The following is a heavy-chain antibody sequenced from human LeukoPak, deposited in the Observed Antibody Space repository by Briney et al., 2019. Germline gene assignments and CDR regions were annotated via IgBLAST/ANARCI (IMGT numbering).Heavy chain of an antibody. V-gene: IGHV1-46*03. Sequence: ASVKVSCKASGYTLTSYYMHWVRQAPGQGLEWMGIINPSGGSTSYAQKFQGRVTMTRDTSTSTVYMELSSLRFEDTAVYYCARVVPAATPSYYYFDYWGQGTLVTVSS. D-gene: IGHD2-2*01. J-gene: IGHJ4*02. CDR1: GYTLTSYY. CDR3: ARVVPAATPSYYYFDY. CDR2: INPSGGST.